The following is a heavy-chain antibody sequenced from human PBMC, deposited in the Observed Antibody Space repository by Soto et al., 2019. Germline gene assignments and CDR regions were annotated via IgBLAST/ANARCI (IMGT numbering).Heavy chain of an antibody. V-gene: IGHV3-21*06. CDR3: ARESEDLTSNFDY. CDR1: GFTFTRYS. Sequence: GGSLRLSCAASGFTFTRYSMNWVRQAPGKGLEWVSSISSTTNYIYYGDSMKGRFTISRDNAKNSLYLEMNSLRAEDTAVYYCARESEDLTSNFDYWAREPWSPSPQ. CDR2: ISSTTNYI. J-gene: IGHJ4*02.